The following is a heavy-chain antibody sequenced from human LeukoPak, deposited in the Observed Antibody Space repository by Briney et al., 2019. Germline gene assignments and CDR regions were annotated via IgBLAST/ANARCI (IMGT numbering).Heavy chain of an antibody. CDR3: ARDIQWELPYFDY. Sequence: PVKVSCKASGHTFTSHDFSWVRQAPGQGLEWMGGIIPIFGTANYAQKFQGRVTITADESTSTAYMELGSLRSEDTAVYYCARDIQWELPYFDYWGQGTLVTVSS. J-gene: IGHJ4*02. D-gene: IGHD1-26*01. CDR2: IIPIFGTA. CDR1: GHTFTSHD. V-gene: IGHV1-69*13.